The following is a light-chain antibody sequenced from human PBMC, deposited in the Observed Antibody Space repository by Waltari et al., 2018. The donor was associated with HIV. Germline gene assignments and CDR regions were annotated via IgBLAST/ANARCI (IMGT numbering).Light chain of an antibody. Sequence: SVLTQPPSVSGAPGQWVSSSCTGNHSIIGAGYDVHRYRLSPGTAPKLVIYGDTTRPSGVPDRFSGSRSGNSVTLDIAGLRAEDEADYFCQSYDSSLSGLWVFGAGTKLTVL. CDR1: HSIIGAGYD. J-gene: IGLJ3*02. CDR2: GDT. V-gene: IGLV1-40*01. CDR3: QSYDSSLSGLWV.